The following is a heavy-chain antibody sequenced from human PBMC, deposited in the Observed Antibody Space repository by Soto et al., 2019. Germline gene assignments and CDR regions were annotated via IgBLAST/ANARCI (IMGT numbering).Heavy chain of an antibody. CDR2: ISGSGGST. V-gene: IGHV3-23*01. CDR1: GFTFTSYA. J-gene: IGHJ4*02. Sequence: PGGSLRLSCAASGFTFTSYAMSWVRQAPGKGLEWVSSISGSGGSTYYADSVKGRFTISRDNSKNTLYLQMDSLRGEDTAIYYCAKLHRGYSYGLPRYWGQGTLVSVSS. D-gene: IGHD5-18*01. CDR3: AKLHRGYSYGLPRY.